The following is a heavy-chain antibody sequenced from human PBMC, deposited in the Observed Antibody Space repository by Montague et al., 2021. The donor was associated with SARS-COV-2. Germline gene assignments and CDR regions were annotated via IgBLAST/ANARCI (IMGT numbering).Heavy chain of an antibody. Sequence: SETLSLTCAVYGGSFSGYYWTWIRQSPGKSLEWIAEINHSGTTSYNFNPSLRSRVTISVDTSKSQFSLKLSSVTAADTGVYYCARWDPQTLTLIGLRGKSASDYWGQGTLVTVSS. J-gene: IGHJ4*02. V-gene: IGHV4-34*01. CDR2: INHSGTTSY. CDR3: ARWDPQTLTLIGLRGKSASDY. D-gene: IGHD4-23*01. CDR1: GGSFSGYY.